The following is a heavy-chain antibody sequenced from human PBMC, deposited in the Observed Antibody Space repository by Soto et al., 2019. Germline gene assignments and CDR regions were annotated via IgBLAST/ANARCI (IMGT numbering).Heavy chain of an antibody. D-gene: IGHD5-18*01. CDR1: GGTFSSYA. Sequence: SVKVSCKASGGTFSSYAISWVRQAPGQGLEWMGGIIPIFGTANYAQKFQGRVTITADESTSTAYVELSSLRSEDTAVYYCARAVGIGYSYGSYYFDYWGQGTLVTVSS. J-gene: IGHJ4*02. CDR2: IIPIFGTA. CDR3: ARAVGIGYSYGSYYFDY. V-gene: IGHV1-69*13.